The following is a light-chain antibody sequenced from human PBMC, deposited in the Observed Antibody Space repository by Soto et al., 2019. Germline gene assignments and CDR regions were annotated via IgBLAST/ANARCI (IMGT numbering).Light chain of an antibody. CDR2: GAS. Sequence: DIQMTQSPSSLSASIGDRVTITCRASQSISSYLKWYQQKPGKAPKLLINGASSLQSGVPSRFRGSGFGTDFTLTGSTLQPEDFSTYFCQQSYSTPLTFGKGTKLDIK. CDR3: QQSYSTPLT. V-gene: IGKV1-39*01. J-gene: IGKJ1*01. CDR1: QSISSY.